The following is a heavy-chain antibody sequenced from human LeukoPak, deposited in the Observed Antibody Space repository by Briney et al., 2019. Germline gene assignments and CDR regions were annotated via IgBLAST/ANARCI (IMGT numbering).Heavy chain of an antibody. V-gene: IGHV3-33*01. D-gene: IGHD3-22*01. Sequence: PGRSLRLSCAASGFTFNSYAMHWVRQAPGKGLEWVAVIWYDGSNKYYADSVKGRFTISRDNSKNTLNLQMNSLRAEDTAVYYCARDKGVINVGIDYWGQGTQVTDSS. CDR2: IWYDGSNK. CDR3: ARDKGVINVGIDY. CDR1: GFTFNSYA. J-gene: IGHJ4*02.